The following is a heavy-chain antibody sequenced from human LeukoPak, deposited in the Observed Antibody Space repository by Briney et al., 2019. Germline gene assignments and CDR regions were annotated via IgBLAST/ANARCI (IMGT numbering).Heavy chain of an antibody. CDR2: IKQDGSEK. D-gene: IGHD2-2*01. Sequence: GGSLRLSCAASGFTFSSYWMSWVRRALGKGLEWVANIKQDGSEKYYVDSAKGRFTISRYNAKNSLYLQMNSLRAEDTAVYYCARDGWYCSSTRCSGYFDYWGQGTLVTVSS. CDR3: ARDGWYCSSTRCSGYFDY. V-gene: IGHV3-7*01. J-gene: IGHJ4*02. CDR1: GFTFSSYW.